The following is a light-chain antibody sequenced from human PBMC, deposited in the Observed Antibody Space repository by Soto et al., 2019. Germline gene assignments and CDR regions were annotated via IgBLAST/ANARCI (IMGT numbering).Light chain of an antibody. CDR2: EVN. V-gene: IGLV2-8*01. CDR3: SSYAGNTYPYV. CDR1: SSDVGGSNL. Sequence: QSVLTQPPSASGSPGQSVTISCTGTSSDVGGSNLVSWYQQHPGKAPKLLIFEVNKRPSGVPDRFSGSKSGNTASLTVSGLQAEDEGDYYCSSYAGNTYPYVYGGGAKATVL. J-gene: IGLJ1*01.